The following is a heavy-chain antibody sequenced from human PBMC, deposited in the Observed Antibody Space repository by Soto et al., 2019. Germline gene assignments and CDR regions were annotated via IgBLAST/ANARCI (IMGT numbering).Heavy chain of an antibody. CDR1: GFTFSSFW. D-gene: IGHD3-16*02. V-gene: IGHV3-7*01. CDR3: AGQSYQAWDY. J-gene: IGHJ4*02. CDR2: IRQDGSET. Sequence: EVQLVESGGGLVQPGGSLRLSCAPSGFTFSSFWMSWVRQPPGKGLEWVANIRQDGSETSYVGSVQGRVTISRDSANNPLYLHMTSLRAEVTAVYYCAGQSYQAWDYWGQGTLVTVSS.